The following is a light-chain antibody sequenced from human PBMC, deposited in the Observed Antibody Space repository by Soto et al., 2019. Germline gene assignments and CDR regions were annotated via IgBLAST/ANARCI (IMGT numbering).Light chain of an antibody. Sequence: DIQMTQSPSTLSASVGDRVTLTCRASQSVSSLLAWYQQKPGKAPKLLIYDASNLESGVPSRFTGSGSGREFTLTFSSLQPDDFAIYYCQQYNSYSEFTFGQGTKLEIK. CDR1: QSVSSL. CDR3: QQYNSYSEFT. V-gene: IGKV1-5*01. CDR2: DAS. J-gene: IGKJ2*01.